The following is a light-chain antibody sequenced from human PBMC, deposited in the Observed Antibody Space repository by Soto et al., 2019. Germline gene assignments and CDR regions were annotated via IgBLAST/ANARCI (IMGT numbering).Light chain of an antibody. J-gene: IGKJ4*01. CDR2: DAS. CDR3: QQYDNLPLT. Sequence: DIHMTQSPSSLSAALGDRVTITSQASQDISNYLNWYQQKPGKAPKLLIYDASNLETGVPSRFSGSGSGTDFTFTIRSLQPEDIATHYCQQYDNLPLTFGGGTKVDIK. V-gene: IGKV1-33*01. CDR1: QDISNY.